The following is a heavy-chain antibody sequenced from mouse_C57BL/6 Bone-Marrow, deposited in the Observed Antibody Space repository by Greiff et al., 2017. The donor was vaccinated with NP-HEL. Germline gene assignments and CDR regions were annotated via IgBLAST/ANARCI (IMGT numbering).Heavy chain of an antibody. CDR1: GFSLTSYG. J-gene: IGHJ4*01. CDR3: AKNCLTLYGSSLYAMDY. Sequence: QVQLQQPGPGLVQPSQSLSITCTVSGFSLTSYGVHWVRQSPGKGLEWLGVIWRGGSTDYNAAFMSRLSITKDNSKSQVFFKMNSLQADDTAIYYCAKNCLTLYGSSLYAMDYWGQGTSVTVSS. CDR2: IWRGGST. D-gene: IGHD1-1*01. V-gene: IGHV2-5*01.